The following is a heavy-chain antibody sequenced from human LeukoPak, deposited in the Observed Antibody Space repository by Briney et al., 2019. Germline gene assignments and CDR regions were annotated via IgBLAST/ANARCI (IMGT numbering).Heavy chain of an antibody. Sequence: SETLSLTCTVSGGSISSSSYYWGWIRQPPGKGLEWIGSIYYSGSTYYNPSLKSRVTISVDTSKNQFSLKLSSVTAADTAVYYCARVTAAGTFVFDYWGQGTLVTVSS. CDR3: ARVTAAGTFVFDY. CDR2: IYYSGST. CDR1: GGSISSSSYY. V-gene: IGHV4-39*07. J-gene: IGHJ4*02. D-gene: IGHD6-13*01.